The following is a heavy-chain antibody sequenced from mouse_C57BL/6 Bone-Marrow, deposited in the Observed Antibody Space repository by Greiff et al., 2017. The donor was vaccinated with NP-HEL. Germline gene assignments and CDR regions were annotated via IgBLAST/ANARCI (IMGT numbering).Heavy chain of an antibody. Sequence: EVKLMESGAELVKPGASVKLSCTASGFNIKDYYMHWVKQRTEQGLEWIGRIDPEDGETKYAPKFQGKATITADTSSHTAYLQLSSLTSEDTAVYYCARPTVVAFYAMDYWGQGTSVTVSS. V-gene: IGHV14-2*01. CDR2: IDPEDGET. J-gene: IGHJ4*01. CDR1: GFNIKDYY. CDR3: ARPTVVAFYAMDY. D-gene: IGHD1-1*01.